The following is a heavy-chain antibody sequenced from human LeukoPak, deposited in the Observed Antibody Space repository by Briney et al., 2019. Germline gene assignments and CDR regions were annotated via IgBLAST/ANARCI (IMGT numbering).Heavy chain of an antibody. V-gene: IGHV3-23*01. J-gene: IGHJ4*02. D-gene: IGHD6-6*01. Sequence: GGSLRLSCSASGFTFSSYAMSWVRQAPGKGLEWVSAISGSGDSTYYADSVKGRFTISRDNSKNTLYLQMNSLRAEDTAVYYCATMGPGARPGNWGQGTLVTVSS. CDR3: ATMGPGARPGN. CDR1: GFTFSSYA. CDR2: ISGSGDST.